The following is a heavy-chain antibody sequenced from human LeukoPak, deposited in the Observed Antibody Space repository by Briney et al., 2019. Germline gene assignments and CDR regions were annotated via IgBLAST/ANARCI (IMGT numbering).Heavy chain of an antibody. Sequence: QAGGSLRLSCAASGFTFSSYGMHWVRQAPGKGLEWVAFIRYDGSSKYYADSVKGRFTISRDNSKNTLYLQMNSLRAEDTAVYYCAKDPEVSNFDYWGQGTLVTVSS. CDR1: GFTFSSYG. D-gene: IGHD6-6*01. CDR3: AKDPEVSNFDY. CDR2: IRYDGSSK. V-gene: IGHV3-30*02. J-gene: IGHJ4*02.